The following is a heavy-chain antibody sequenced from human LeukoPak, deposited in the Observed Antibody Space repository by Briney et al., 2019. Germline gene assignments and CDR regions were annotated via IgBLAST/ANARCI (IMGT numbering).Heavy chain of an antibody. Sequence: GASVKVSCKASGGTFSSYAISWVRQAPGQGLEWMGRIIPIFGTANYAQKFQGRVTITTDESTSTAYMELSSLRSEDTAVYSCARGARMATTADYYYYYMDAWGKGTTVTVSS. D-gene: IGHD5-24*01. CDR3: ARGARMATTADYYYYYMDA. CDR1: GGTFSSYA. CDR2: IIPIFGTA. J-gene: IGHJ6*03. V-gene: IGHV1-69*05.